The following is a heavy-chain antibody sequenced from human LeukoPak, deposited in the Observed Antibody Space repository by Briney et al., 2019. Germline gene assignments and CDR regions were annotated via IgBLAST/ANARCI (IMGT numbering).Heavy chain of an antibody. CDR3: ARDTSMAAFDY. V-gene: IGHV4-61*08. Sequence: SETLSLTCTVSGGSISSGGYYWSWIRQHPGKGLEWIGHIYYSGSTNYNPSLKSRVTISVDTSKNQFSLRLSSVTAADTAVYYCARDTSMAAFDYWGQGTLVTVSS. CDR1: GGSISSGGYY. D-gene: IGHD5-18*01. J-gene: IGHJ4*02. CDR2: IYYSGST.